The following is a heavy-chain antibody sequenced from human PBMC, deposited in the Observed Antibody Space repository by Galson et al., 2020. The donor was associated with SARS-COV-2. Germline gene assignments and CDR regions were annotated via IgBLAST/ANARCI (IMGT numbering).Heavy chain of an antibody. V-gene: IGHV4-59*11. CDR1: GGSINSHY. CDR2: LSSTGSA. J-gene: IGHJ4*02. CDR3: ARRSGSLWLRGYFDL. Sequence: SQTLSLTCSVSGGSINSHYWSWIRQPPGKGQEWLGHLSSTGSANYNPSLQGRVTFSVDTSKNQFSLKMDSVTAADTAVYYCARRSGSLWLRGYFDLWGQGTLVTVSS. D-gene: IGHD5-18*01.